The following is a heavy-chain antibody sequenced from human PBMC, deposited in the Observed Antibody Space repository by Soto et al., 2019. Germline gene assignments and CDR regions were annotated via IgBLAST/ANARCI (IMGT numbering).Heavy chain of an antibody. J-gene: IGHJ3*02. D-gene: IGHD2-15*01. CDR1: GYTFTSYG. CDR2: ISAYNGNT. V-gene: IGHV1-18*01. CDR3: ARAGKLAVVARIGLGAFDI. Sequence: ASVKVSCKASGYTFTSYGISWVRQAPGQGLEWMGWISAYNGNTNYAQKLQGRVTMTTDTSTSTAYMELRSLRSDDTAVYYCARAGKLAVVARIGLGAFDIWGQGTMVTGS.